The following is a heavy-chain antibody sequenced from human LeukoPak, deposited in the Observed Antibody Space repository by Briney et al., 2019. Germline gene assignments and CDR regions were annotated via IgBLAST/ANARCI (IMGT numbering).Heavy chain of an antibody. CDR3: ARAPIGSGNDYYFDY. D-gene: IGHD3-10*01. J-gene: IGHJ4*02. V-gene: IGHV4-31*03. Sequence: SQTLSLTCTVSGGPISSGAYYWSWIRQHPGKGREWIGYIYYSGSTYYNPSLKSRVIISIDTSKNQFSLNLSSVTAADTAVYYCARAPIGSGNDYYFDYWGQGTLVTVST. CDR1: GGPISSGAYY. CDR2: IYYSGST.